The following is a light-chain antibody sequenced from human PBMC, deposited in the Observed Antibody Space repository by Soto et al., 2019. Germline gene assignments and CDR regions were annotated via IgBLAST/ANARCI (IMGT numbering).Light chain of an antibody. J-gene: IGKJ1*01. CDR1: QRISAW. Sequence: DIQMTQSPSTLSASVGDRVTITYRASQRISAWLAWYQQKPGKAPKLLIYDASSLESGVPSRFSGSGSGTEFTLTISSLQADDFATYYCQQYNSYPRTFGQGTKVEI. CDR2: DAS. CDR3: QQYNSYPRT. V-gene: IGKV1-5*01.